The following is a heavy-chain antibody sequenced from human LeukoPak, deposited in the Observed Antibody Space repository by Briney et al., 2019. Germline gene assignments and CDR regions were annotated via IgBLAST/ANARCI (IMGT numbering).Heavy chain of an antibody. CDR2: INHSGST. J-gene: IGHJ5*02. Sequence: NTSETLSLTCAVYGGSFSGYYWSWIRQPPGKGLEWIGEINHSGSTNYNPSLKSRVTISVDTSKNQFSLKLTSVVAADTAMYYCVRHVWVTGKTAAPGTRWFDPWGQGVLVIVSS. D-gene: IGHD6-13*01. CDR3: VRHVWVTGKTAAPGTRWFDP. CDR1: GGSFSGYY. V-gene: IGHV4-34*01.